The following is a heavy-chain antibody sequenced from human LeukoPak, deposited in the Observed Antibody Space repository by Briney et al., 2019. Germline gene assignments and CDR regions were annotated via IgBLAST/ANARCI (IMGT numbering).Heavy chain of an antibody. D-gene: IGHD6-13*01. CDR2: ICSSSSYI. J-gene: IGHJ4*02. Sequence: GGSLRLSCAASVFTFSSYSMNWVRQAPGKGLEWVSSICSSSSYIYYADSVKGRFTISRDNAKNSLYLQMNSLRAEDTAVYYCARVPQGVAAAGTADYWGQGTLVTVSS. V-gene: IGHV3-21*01. CDR1: VFTFSSYS. CDR3: ARVPQGVAAAGTADY.